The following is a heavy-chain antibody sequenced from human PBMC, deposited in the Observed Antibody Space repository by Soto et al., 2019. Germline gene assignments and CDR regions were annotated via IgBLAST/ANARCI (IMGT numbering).Heavy chain of an antibody. V-gene: IGHV3-30*18. CDR2: ISYDGSNK. Sequence: VQLVESGGGVVQPGRSLRLSCAASGFTFSSYGMHWVRQAPGKGLEWVAVISYDGSNKYYADSVKGRFTISRDNSKNTLYLQMNSLRAEDTAVYYCAKDGERFGELLIPNWFDPWGQGTLVTVSS. J-gene: IGHJ5*02. CDR3: AKDGERFGELLIPNWFDP. CDR1: GFTFSSYG. D-gene: IGHD3-10*01.